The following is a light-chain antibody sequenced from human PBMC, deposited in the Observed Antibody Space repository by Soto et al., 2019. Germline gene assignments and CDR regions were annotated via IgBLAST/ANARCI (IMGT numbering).Light chain of an antibody. CDR1: RDVGSD. CDR3: LHYNSFSRT. Sequence: QMTQSPSSLSASVGEKIIITCRASRDVGSDVSWYQQKPGQAPKLLIYAASNLYTGVPSRFSGSRSGTEFTLTISSLQPEDFASYYCLHYNSFSRTFGQGTKVDIK. CDR2: AAS. J-gene: IGKJ1*01. V-gene: IGKV1-17*01.